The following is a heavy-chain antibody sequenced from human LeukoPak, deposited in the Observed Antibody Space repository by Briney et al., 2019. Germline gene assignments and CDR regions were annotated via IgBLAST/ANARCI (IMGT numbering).Heavy chain of an antibody. CDR3: ARDRVAGGWYGRGAFDI. CDR2: IKQDGSEK. D-gene: IGHD6-19*01. CDR1: GFTFSSYW. Sequence: GGSLRLSCAASGFTFSSYWMSWVRQAPGKGQEGVANIKQDGSEKYYVDSVKGRFTISRDNGKNSLYLQMNSLRAEDTAVYYCARDRVAGGWYGRGAFDIWGQGTMVTVSS. V-gene: IGHV3-7*01. J-gene: IGHJ3*02.